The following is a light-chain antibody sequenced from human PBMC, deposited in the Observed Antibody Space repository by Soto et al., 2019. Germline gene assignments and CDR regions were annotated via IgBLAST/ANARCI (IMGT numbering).Light chain of an antibody. CDR1: QSVSSS. CDR2: DTS. Sequence: SVMTQSPATLSLSPGERATLSCRASQSVSSSPLAWYQQKPGQAPRVLIYDTSNRATGIPARFSGSGFGTDFTLTISSLEPEDFAVYYCRQRSNWPLAFGQGTRLEIK. CDR3: RQRSNWPLA. J-gene: IGKJ5*01. V-gene: IGKV3-11*01.